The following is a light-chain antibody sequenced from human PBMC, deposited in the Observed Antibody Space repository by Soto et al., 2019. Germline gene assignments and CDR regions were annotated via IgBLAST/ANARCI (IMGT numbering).Light chain of an antibody. CDR3: QQYNNWWT. J-gene: IGKJ1*01. Sequence: EVVLTQSRGTLSLSPGVRATLSSRASQSVSSNLAWYQQKPGQAPRLLIYGASTRATGIPARFSGSVSGTEFTLTISSLQSEDFAVYFCQQYNNWWTFGQGTKVDIK. CDR2: GAS. CDR1: QSVSSN. V-gene: IGKV3-15*01.